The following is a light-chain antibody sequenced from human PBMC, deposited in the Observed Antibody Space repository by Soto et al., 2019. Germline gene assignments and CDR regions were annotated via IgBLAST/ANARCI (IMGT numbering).Light chain of an antibody. Sequence: DIQMTQSPSTLSASVGARVTITCRASQTISSWLAWYQQKPVKAPKLLIYKASTLKSGVPSRFSGSGSGTEFTLTISSLQPDDFATYYCQHYNSYSEAFGQGTKVDIK. CDR3: QHYNSYSEA. V-gene: IGKV1-5*03. J-gene: IGKJ1*01. CDR1: QTISSW. CDR2: KAS.